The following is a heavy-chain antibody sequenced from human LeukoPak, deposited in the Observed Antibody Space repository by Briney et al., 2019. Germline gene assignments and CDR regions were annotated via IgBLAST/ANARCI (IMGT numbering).Heavy chain of an antibody. V-gene: IGHV4-4*08. J-gene: IGHJ5*02. CDR2: IYTSGST. D-gene: IGHD4/OR15-4a*01. Sequence: SETLSLTCTVSGGSISSYYWSWIRQPPGKGLEWIGYIYTSGSTNYNPSLKSRVTISVDTSKNQFSLKLSSVTAADTAVYYCARWGSGYDYGWFDPWGQGTLVTVSS. CDR1: GGSISSYY. CDR3: ARWGSGYDYGWFDP.